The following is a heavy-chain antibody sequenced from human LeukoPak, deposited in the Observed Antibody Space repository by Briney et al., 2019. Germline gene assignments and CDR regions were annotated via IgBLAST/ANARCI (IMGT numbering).Heavy chain of an antibody. CDR1: GYSISSGYY. V-gene: IGHV4-38-2*02. J-gene: IGHJ4*02. Sequence: SETLSLTCTVSGYSISSGYYWGWIRQPPGKGLEWIGSIYHSGSTYYNPSLKSRVTISVDTSKNQFSLKLSSVTAADTAVYYCARGGIAARLIDYWGQGTLVIVSS. CDR2: IYHSGST. D-gene: IGHD6-6*01. CDR3: ARGGIAARLIDY.